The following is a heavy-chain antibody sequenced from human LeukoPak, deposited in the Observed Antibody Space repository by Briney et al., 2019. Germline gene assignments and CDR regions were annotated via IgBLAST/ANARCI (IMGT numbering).Heavy chain of an antibody. J-gene: IGHJ4*02. CDR2: IIPILGIA. D-gene: IGHD6-13*01. Sequence: SSVKVSCKASGGTFCSYTISWVRQAPGQGLEWMGGIIPILGIANYAQKFQGRVTITADKSTSTAYMELSSLRSEDTAVYYCARDLWQQLPDYWGQGTLVTVSS. CDR3: ARDLWQQLPDY. V-gene: IGHV1-69*04. CDR1: GGTFCSYT.